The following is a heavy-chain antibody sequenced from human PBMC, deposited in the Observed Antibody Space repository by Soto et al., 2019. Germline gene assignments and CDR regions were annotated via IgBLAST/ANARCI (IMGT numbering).Heavy chain of an antibody. D-gene: IGHD6-19*01. CDR3: ARWRQQWHIHFDY. J-gene: IGHJ4*02. CDR2: ISYDGSNK. CDR1: GFTFSSYA. V-gene: IGHV3-30-3*01. Sequence: GGSLRLSCAASGFTFSSYAMHWVRQAPGKGLEWVAVISYDGSNKYYADSVKGRFTISRDNSKNTLYLQMNSLRTEDTAVYLCARWRQQWHIHFDYWGQGTLVTVSS.